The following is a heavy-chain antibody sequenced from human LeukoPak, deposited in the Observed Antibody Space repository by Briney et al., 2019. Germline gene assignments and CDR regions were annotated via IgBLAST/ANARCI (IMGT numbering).Heavy chain of an antibody. CDR2: IYAGGRS. V-gene: IGHV4-61*02. CDR1: NVSISSGSHY. Sequence: TLSLTCTVSNVSISSGSHYWNWIRQPAGEGLEWIGRIYAGGRSSYNPSLRSRVTISVDTSKNQFSLRLSSVTATDTGVYYCARHLAPSSGYLTLDYWGQGTLVTVST. CDR3: ARHLAPSSGYLTLDY. D-gene: IGHD3-22*01. J-gene: IGHJ4*02.